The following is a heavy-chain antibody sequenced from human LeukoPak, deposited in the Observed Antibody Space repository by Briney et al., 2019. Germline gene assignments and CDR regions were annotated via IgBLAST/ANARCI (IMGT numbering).Heavy chain of an antibody. CDR1: GGSISSAD. V-gene: IGHV3-64D*09. D-gene: IGHD2-15*01. J-gene: IGHJ6*02. CDR3: VRGYSFGPYGMDV. CDR2: ISDSGGST. Sequence: LSLTCAVSGGSISSADFYWSWIRQAPGKRLEYVSAISDSGGSTYYADSVKGRFTISRDNSKNTLYLQMSSLRAEDTAVYFCVRGYSFGPYGMDVWGQGTTVTVSS.